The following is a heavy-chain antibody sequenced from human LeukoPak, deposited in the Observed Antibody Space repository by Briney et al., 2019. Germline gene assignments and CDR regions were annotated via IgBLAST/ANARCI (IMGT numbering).Heavy chain of an antibody. D-gene: IGHD2-2*02. CDR2: IYSGGST. CDR3: ARRLYCCNLDY. V-gene: IGHV3-53*01. J-gene: IGHJ4*02. CDR1: GFTVSSHY. Sequence: GGSLRLSCAASGFTVSSHYMSWVRPAPGKGRECVLGIYSGGSTHYADSVKDRFTISRDNSKNTLYLQMNSLRAEETAVYYCARRLYCCNLDYWGQGTLVTVSS.